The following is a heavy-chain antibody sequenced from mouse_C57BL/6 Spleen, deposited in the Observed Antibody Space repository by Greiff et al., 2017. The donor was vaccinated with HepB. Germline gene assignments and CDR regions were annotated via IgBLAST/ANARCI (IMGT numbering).Heavy chain of an antibody. CDR1: GYAFSSYW. CDR2: IYPGDGDT. CDR3: ARIEDYYGSSYFDY. J-gene: IGHJ2*01. D-gene: IGHD1-1*01. V-gene: IGHV1-80*01. Sequence: VQLQQSGAELVKPGASVKISCKASGYAFSSYWMNWVKQRPGKGLEWIGQIYPGDGDTNYNGKFKGKATLTVDKSSSTAYMQLSSLTSEDSAVYFCARIEDYYGSSYFDYWGQGTTLTVSS.